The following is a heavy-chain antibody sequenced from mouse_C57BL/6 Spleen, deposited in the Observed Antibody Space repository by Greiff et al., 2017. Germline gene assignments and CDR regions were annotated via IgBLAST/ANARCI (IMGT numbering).Heavy chain of an antibody. CDR1: GYTFTSYW. CDR3: ARTGGSSSLAY. CDR2: IDPSDSYT. V-gene: IGHV1-69*01. J-gene: IGHJ3*01. Sequence: QVQLQQPGAELVMPGASVKLSCKASGYTFTSYWMHWVKQRPGQGLAWIGEIDPSDSYTNYNQKFKGKSTLTVDKSSSTAYMQLSSLTSEDSAVYYCARTGGSSSLAYWGQGTLVTVSA. D-gene: IGHD1-1*01.